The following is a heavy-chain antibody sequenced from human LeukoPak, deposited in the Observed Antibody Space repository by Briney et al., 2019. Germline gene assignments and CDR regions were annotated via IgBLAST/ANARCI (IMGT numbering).Heavy chain of an antibody. CDR1: GGSINSRNYY. CDR3: ARYSYGGEDWFDP. D-gene: IGHD5-18*01. CDR2: IYHSGST. V-gene: IGHV4-39*01. J-gene: IGHJ5*02. Sequence: SETLSLTCSVPGGSINSRNYYWGWIRQPPGKGLEWIGSIYHSGSTYYNPSLKSRVTISIDTSKNQFSLKLSSVTAADTAVYYCARYSYGGEDWFDPWGQGTLVTVSS.